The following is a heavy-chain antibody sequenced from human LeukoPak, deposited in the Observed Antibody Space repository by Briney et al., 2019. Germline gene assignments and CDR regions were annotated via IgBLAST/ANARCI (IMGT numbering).Heavy chain of an antibody. J-gene: IGHJ4*02. CDR3: ARVGTGTTILLDY. D-gene: IGHD1-1*01. V-gene: IGHV4-34*01. CDR2: INHSGST. Sequence: SETLSLTCAVYGGSFSGYYWSWIRQPPGKGLEWIGEINHSGSTNYNPSLKSRVTISVDTSKNQFSLKLSSVTAADTAVYYRARVGTGTTILLDYWGQGTLVTVSS. CDR1: GGSFSGYY.